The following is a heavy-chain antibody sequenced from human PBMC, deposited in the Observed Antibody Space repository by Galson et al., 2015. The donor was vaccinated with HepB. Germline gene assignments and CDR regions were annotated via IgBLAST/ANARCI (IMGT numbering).Heavy chain of an antibody. CDR2: ISGSGGST. CDR1: GFTFSSYA. D-gene: IGHD6-6*01. Sequence: SLRLSCAASGFTFSSYAMSWVRQAPGKGLEWVSAISGSGGSTYYADSVKGRFTISRDNSKNTLYLQMNSLRAEDTAVYYCAKDRAGQQLVYYFDYWGQGTLVTVSS. J-gene: IGHJ4*02. CDR3: AKDRAGQQLVYYFDY. V-gene: IGHV3-23*01.